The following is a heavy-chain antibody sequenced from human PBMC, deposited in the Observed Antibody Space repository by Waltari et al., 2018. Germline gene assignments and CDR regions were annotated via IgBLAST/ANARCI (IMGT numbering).Heavy chain of an antibody. V-gene: IGHV4-61*01. Sequence: QVQLQESGPGLVKPSETLSLTCTVSGGSVSSGSYYWSWIRQPPGKGLEWIGYIYYSGSTNYNPSLKSRVTISVDTSKNQFSLKLSSVTAADTAVYYCARDSCTNGVCLPFDYWGQGTLVTVSS. CDR2: IYYSGST. D-gene: IGHD2-8*01. J-gene: IGHJ4*02. CDR1: GGSVSSGSYY. CDR3: ARDSCTNGVCLPFDY.